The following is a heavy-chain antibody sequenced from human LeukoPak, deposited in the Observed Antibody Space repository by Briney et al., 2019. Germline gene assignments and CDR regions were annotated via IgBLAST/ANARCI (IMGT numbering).Heavy chain of an antibody. CDR1: GFTFDDYA. V-gene: IGHV3-9*01. Sequence: QAGGSLRLSCAASGFTFDDYAMHWIRQAPGKGLEWVSGISWNSGSIGYADSVKGRFTISSDNAKNSLYLQMNSLRAEDTALYYCARRYYDSSGYPGAFDIWGQGTMVTVSS. D-gene: IGHD3-22*01. CDR2: ISWNSGSI. J-gene: IGHJ3*02. CDR3: ARRYYDSSGYPGAFDI.